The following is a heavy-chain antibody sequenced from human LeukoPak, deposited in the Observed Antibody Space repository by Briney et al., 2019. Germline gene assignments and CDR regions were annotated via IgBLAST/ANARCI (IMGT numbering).Heavy chain of an antibody. V-gene: IGHV3-23*01. D-gene: IGHD3-3*01. CDR2: ISGSGGST. CDR3: AKELKDYDFWSGYFNPLDY. J-gene: IGHJ4*02. Sequence: GGSLRLSCAASGFTFSSYALSWVRPAPREGLEWGLAISGSGGSTYYADSVKGRFTISRDNSKNTLYLQMNSLRAADTAVYYCAKELKDYDFWSGYFNPLDYWGQGTLVTVSS. CDR1: GFTFSSYA.